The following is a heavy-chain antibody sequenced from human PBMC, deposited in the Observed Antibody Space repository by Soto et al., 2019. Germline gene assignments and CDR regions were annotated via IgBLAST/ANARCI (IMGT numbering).Heavy chain of an antibody. D-gene: IGHD6-13*01. Sequence: SETLSLTCAVYGGSFSGYYWSWIRQPPGKGLEWIGEINHSGSTNYNPSLKSRVTISVDTSKNQFSLKLSSVTAADTAVYYCARGEQQLSYYYYYYGMDVWGQGTTVTVSS. CDR2: INHSGST. J-gene: IGHJ6*02. V-gene: IGHV4-34*01. CDR1: GGSFSGYY. CDR3: ARGEQQLSYYYYYYGMDV.